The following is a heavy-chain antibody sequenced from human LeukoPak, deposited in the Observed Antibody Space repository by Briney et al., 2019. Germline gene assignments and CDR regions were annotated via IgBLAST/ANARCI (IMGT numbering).Heavy chain of an antibody. J-gene: IGHJ4*02. V-gene: IGHV3-30*19. CDR2: IQNDGSEI. D-gene: IGHD3-10*01. Sequence: PGGSLRLSCAASGFTFSHYGMHWVRQAPGKGLEWVSFIQNDGSEIYYTDSVKGRFTISRDNSKNTVYLQMNSLRTEDTALYYCARSPRRITMVRGATVFDYWGQGTLVTVSS. CDR3: ARSPRRITMVRGATVFDY. CDR1: GFTFSHYG.